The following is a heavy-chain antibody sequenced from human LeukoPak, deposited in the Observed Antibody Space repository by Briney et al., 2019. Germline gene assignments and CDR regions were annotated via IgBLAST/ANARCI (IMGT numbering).Heavy chain of an antibody. D-gene: IGHD4-17*01. CDR3: ARDLVTVTKGFDI. V-gene: IGHV4-59*11. Sequence: SETLSLTCTVSGGSISSHYWSWIRQPPGKGLEWIGYISYIGSTNYNPSLKSRVTISIDTSKNQFSLKMSSVTAADTAVYYCARDLVTVTKGFDIWGQGTMVSVSS. J-gene: IGHJ3*02. CDR2: ISYIGST. CDR1: GGSISSHY.